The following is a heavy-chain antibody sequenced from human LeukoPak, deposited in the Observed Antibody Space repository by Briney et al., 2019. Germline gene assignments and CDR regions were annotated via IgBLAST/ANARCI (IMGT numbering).Heavy chain of an antibody. D-gene: IGHD1-1*01. CDR1: GFTFSSSA. CDR2: ISGSGGST. V-gene: IGHV3-23*01. CDR3: AKYAGKSLDY. Sequence: PGGSLRLSCAASGFTFSSSAMSWVRQAPGKGLEWVSAISGSGGSTYYPDSVKGRFTISRDNSKNTLYLQVNSLRADDTAVYYCAKYAGKSLDYWGQGTLVTVSS. J-gene: IGHJ4*02.